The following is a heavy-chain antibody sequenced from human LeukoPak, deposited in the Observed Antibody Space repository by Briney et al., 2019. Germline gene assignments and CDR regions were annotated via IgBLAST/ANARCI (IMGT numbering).Heavy chain of an antibody. J-gene: IGHJ3*02. V-gene: IGHV2-5*02. Sequence: SGPTLVNPTQTLTLTCTFSGFSLSTSGVGVGWIRQPPGKALEWLTLIYWDDDKRYSPSLKSRLTITKDTSKNQVVLTMTNMDPVDTATYYCAHRDLGYCNSTNCYTDAFDIWGQGKMVTVSS. CDR1: GFSLSTSGVG. D-gene: IGHD2-2*02. CDR3: AHRDLGYCNSTNCYTDAFDI. CDR2: IYWDDDK.